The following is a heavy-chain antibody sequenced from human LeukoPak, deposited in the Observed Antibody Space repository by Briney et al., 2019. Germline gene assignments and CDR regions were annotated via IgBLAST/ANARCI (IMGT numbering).Heavy chain of an antibody. D-gene: IGHD3-22*01. V-gene: IGHV4-61*02. CDR1: GDSISSGDYY. Sequence: SQTLSLTCTVSGDSISSGDYYWSWIRQPAGKGLDWIARISSSGSTHYNPSLKSRVTISVATSKNQFSLKMSSVTAADTAVYFCARGPYSYDSSGAFDIWGQGTMVTVSS. CDR2: ISSSGST. CDR3: ARGPYSYDSSGAFDI. J-gene: IGHJ3*02.